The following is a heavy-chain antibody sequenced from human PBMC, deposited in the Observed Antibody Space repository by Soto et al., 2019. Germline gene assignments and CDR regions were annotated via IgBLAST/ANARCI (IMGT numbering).Heavy chain of an antibody. V-gene: IGHV4-59*01. D-gene: IGHD5-18*01. CDR1: GGSISSYY. J-gene: IGHJ6*02. CDR3: ARGGYSYGYYYYGMDV. CDR2: IYYSGST. Sequence: TLSLTCTVSGGSISSYYWSWIRQPPGKGLEWIGYIYYSGSTNYNPSLKSRVTISVDTSKNQFSLKLSSVTAADTAVYYCARGGYSYGYYYYGMDVWGQGTTVTVSS.